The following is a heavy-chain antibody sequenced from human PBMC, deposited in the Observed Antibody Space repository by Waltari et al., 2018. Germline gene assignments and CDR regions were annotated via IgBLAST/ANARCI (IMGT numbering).Heavy chain of an antibody. D-gene: IGHD5-12*01. CDR3: ATYIGASVGTAAFDV. V-gene: IGHV4-39*01. CDR2: VSYSGTT. CDR1: GVSITSTTHY. J-gene: IGHJ3*01. Sequence: QLQLQESGPRLVRPSETLSLTCRVPGVSITSTTHYWAWIRQSPGQGLEWIGTVSYSGTTYISPSLKSRVSVSRDTSKNQVSLILGSVTAADMAVYYCATYIGASVGTAAFDVWGQGTMVTVSS.